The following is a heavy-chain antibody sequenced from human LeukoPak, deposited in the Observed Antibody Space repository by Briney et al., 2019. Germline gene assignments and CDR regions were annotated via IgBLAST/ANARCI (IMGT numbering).Heavy chain of an antibody. CDR3: ARGIKREDMYYDFWSGPPDAFDI. D-gene: IGHD3-3*01. V-gene: IGHV3-21*01. CDR2: ISSSSSYI. J-gene: IGHJ3*02. CDR1: GFTFSSYS. Sequence: GGSLRLSCAASGFTFSSYSMNWVRQAPGKGLEWVSSISSSSSYIYYADSVKGRFTISRDNAKNSLYLQMNSLRAEDTAVYYCARGIKREDMYYDFWSGPPDAFDIWGQGTMVTVSS.